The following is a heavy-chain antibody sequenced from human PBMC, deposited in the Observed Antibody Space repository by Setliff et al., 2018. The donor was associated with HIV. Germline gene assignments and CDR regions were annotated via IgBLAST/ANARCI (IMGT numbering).Heavy chain of an antibody. Sequence: PGGSLRLSCAASGFTFSNYAMHWVRQAPGKGLEWVSLISWDGSSTFYADSVKGRFTVSRDNSKNTLYLQLNSLRAEDTAVYYCARVSKSSPDAFDIWGQGTMVTVSS. D-gene: IGHD6-13*01. CDR2: ISWDGSST. CDR1: GFTFSNYA. V-gene: IGHV3-43D*04. CDR3: ARVSKSSPDAFDI. J-gene: IGHJ3*02.